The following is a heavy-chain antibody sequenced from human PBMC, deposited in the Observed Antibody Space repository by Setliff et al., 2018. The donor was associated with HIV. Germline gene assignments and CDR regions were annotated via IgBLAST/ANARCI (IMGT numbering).Heavy chain of an antibody. J-gene: IGHJ2*01. Sequence: ASVKVSCKASGYTFTGYYMHWVRQAPGQGLEWMGWINTETGTPMYAQGFTGRFVLSLDTSISTAYLQIDSLNAEDTAVYYCARYGSDWFFDLWGRGTLVTVSS. CDR2: INTETGTP. D-gene: IGHD4-17*01. CDR3: ARYGSDWFFDL. V-gene: IGHV7-4-1*01. CDR1: GYTFTGYY.